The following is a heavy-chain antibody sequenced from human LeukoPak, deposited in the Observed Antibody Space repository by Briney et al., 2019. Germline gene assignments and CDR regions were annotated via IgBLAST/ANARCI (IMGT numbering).Heavy chain of an antibody. V-gene: IGHV4-4*07. CDR3: ARHGYSSSWYSSGTFDY. CDR2: FYGSGST. Sequence: SETLSLTCTVSGGSTSNYFWSWIRQPAGQGLEWIGHFYGSGSTNYIPSLKSRVTMSVDTSKNQFSLKLSSVTAADTAVYYCARHGYSSSWYSSGTFDYWGQGTLVTVSS. D-gene: IGHD6-13*01. J-gene: IGHJ4*02. CDR1: GGSTSNYF.